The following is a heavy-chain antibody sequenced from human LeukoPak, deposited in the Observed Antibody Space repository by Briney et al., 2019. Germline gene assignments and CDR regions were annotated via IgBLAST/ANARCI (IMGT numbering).Heavy chain of an antibody. V-gene: IGHV3-30-3*01. Sequence: GGSLRLSCAASGFTFSSYATHWVRQAPGKGLEWVAVISYDGSNKHYADSVKGRFTISRDNSKNTLYLQMNSLRAEDTAVYYCARDHRATIDYWGQGTLVTVSS. CDR1: GFTFSSYA. CDR2: ISYDGSNK. D-gene: IGHD1-26*01. CDR3: ARDHRATIDY. J-gene: IGHJ4*02.